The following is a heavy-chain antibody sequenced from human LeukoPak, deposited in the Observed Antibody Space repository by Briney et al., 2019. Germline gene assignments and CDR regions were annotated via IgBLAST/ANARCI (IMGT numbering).Heavy chain of an antibody. CDR1: GFTFSDYN. V-gene: IGHV3-11*01. Sequence: GGSLRLSCAASGFTFSDYNMRWIRQAPGKGLEWVSSISRSGSTKYYADSVKGRFTISRDNSKNTLYLQMNSLRAEDTAVYYCAKASAMIVVVSKHFDYWGQGTLVTVSS. J-gene: IGHJ4*02. D-gene: IGHD3-22*01. CDR2: ISRSGSTK. CDR3: AKASAMIVVVSKHFDY.